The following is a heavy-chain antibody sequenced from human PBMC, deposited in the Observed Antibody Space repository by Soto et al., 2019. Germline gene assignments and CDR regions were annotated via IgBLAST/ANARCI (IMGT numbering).Heavy chain of an antibody. J-gene: IGHJ3*02. CDR2: IHYTGST. Sequence: PSETLSLTCTVSGGSITYYYWNWIRQPPGKGLEWIGFIHYTGSTNYNPSLKSRVTISVDTSNNQFSLKLSSVTAADTAVYYCARGTRGDCSSTSCLTFDIWGQGTMVTVSS. V-gene: IGHV4-59*12. D-gene: IGHD2-2*01. CDR3: ARGTRGDCSSTSCLTFDI. CDR1: GGSITYYY.